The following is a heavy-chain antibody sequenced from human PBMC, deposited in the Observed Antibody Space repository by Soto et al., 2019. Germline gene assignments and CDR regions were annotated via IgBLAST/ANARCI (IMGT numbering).Heavy chain of an antibody. CDR2: ISAYNGNT. D-gene: IGHD3-10*02. Sequence: GASVKVSCKASGYTFTSYGISWVRQAPGQGLEWMGWISAYNGNTNYAQKLQGRVTMTTDTSTSTAYMELRSLRSDDTAVYYCARGVYVGVTGYYYNYMDVWGKGTTVTVSS. V-gene: IGHV1-18*01. J-gene: IGHJ6*03. CDR3: ARGVYVGVTGYYYNYMDV. CDR1: GYTFTSYG.